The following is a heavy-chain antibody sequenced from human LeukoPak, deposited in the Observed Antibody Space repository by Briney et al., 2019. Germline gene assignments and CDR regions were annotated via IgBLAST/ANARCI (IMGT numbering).Heavy chain of an antibody. CDR2: IYTSGST. CDR1: GASISSYY. D-gene: IGHD2-2*01. CDR3: ASLSADSSSSRGFDY. J-gene: IGHJ4*02. Sequence: SETLSLTCAVSGASISSYYWTWIRQPAGKGLEGIGRIYTSGSTNYNPSLKSRVAMSVDTSKNQFSLKLSSVPAADTAVYSCASLSADSSSSRGFDYWGQGTLVTVSS. V-gene: IGHV4-4*07.